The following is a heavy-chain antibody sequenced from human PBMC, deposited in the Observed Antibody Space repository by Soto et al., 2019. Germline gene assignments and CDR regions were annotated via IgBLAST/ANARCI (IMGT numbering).Heavy chain of an antibody. CDR2: IKNDGSEQ. D-gene: IGHD3-10*01. CDR3: SRENWFQDY. J-gene: IGHJ4*02. CDR1: GFTFSSYA. Sequence: GGSLRLSCATSGFTFSSYAMSWVRQAPGKGLEWVASIKNDGSEQYYVDSVKGRFTISRDNAKNSLYLQMNSLRAGDTTLYYCSRENWFQDYWGQGTRVTVSS. V-gene: IGHV3-7*03.